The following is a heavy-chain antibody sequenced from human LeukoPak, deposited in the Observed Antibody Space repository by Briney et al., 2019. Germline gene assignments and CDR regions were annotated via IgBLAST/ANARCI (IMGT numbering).Heavy chain of an antibody. CDR3: ARGHMGTRYYYYGMDV. Sequence: SETLSLTCTVSGGSISSGGYYWSWIRQHPGKGLEWIGYIYYSGSTYYNPSLKSRVTISVDTSKNQFSLKLSSVTAADTAVYYCARGHMGTRYYYYGMDVWGQGTTVTVSS. V-gene: IGHV4-31*03. J-gene: IGHJ6*02. D-gene: IGHD1/OR15-1a*01. CDR2: IYYSGST. CDR1: GGSISSGGYY.